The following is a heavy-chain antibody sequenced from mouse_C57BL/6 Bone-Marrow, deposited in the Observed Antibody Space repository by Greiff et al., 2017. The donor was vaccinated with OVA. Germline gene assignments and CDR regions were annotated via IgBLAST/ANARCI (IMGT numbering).Heavy chain of an antibody. Sequence: EVQLQQSGGGLVKPGGSLKLSCAASGFTFSDYGMHWVRQAPEKGLEWVAYISSGSSTIYYADTVKGRFTISRDNAKNTLFLQMTSLRSEDTAMYYCAKIYYGYDWYAMDYWGQGTSVTVSS. CDR2: ISSGSSTI. J-gene: IGHJ4*01. CDR3: AKIYYGYDWYAMDY. CDR1: GFTFSDYG. D-gene: IGHD2-2*01. V-gene: IGHV5-17*01.